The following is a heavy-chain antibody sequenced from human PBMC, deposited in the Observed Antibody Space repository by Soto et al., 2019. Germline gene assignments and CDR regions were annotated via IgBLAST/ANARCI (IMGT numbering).Heavy chain of an antibody. D-gene: IGHD2-21*02. CDR3: ARSIVVVTALDY. J-gene: IGHJ4*02. V-gene: IGHV1-3*05. CDR2: INAGNGNT. Sequence: QVQLVQSGAEEKKPGASVKVSCKASGYTFTSYAMHWVRQAPGHRLEWMGWINAGNGNTKYSQKFQGRVTITRDTSANTAYMEMSSLRSEDTAVYYCARSIVVVTALDYWGQGTLVTVSS. CDR1: GYTFTSYA.